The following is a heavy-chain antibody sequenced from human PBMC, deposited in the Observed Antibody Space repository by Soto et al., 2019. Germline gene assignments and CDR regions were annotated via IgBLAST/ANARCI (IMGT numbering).Heavy chain of an antibody. D-gene: IGHD3-10*01. J-gene: IGHJ3*02. Sequence: ASVKASCKASGYTFTSYYMHWVRQAPGQGLEWMGIINPSGGSTSYAQKFQGRVTMTRDTSTSTVYMELSSLRSEDTAVYYCARLYYGSGSYPDAFDIWGQRTMVTVSS. CDR1: GYTFTSYY. CDR3: ARLYYGSGSYPDAFDI. V-gene: IGHV1-46*03. CDR2: INPSGGST.